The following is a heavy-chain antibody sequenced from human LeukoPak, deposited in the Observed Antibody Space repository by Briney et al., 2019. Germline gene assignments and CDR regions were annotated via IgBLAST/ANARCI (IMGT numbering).Heavy chain of an antibody. J-gene: IGHJ4*02. V-gene: IGHV3-48*01. Sequence: GGSLRLSCVASGFTFSTSCMSWVRQAPGKGLEWLSYINSARATFYYADSVKGRFIISRDNAKNLLFLQMNNLRAEDSAMYYCARDVGFVVVPAVFDSWGQGTLVTVSS. CDR3: ARDVGFVVVPAVFDS. CDR2: INSARATF. CDR1: GFTFSTSC. D-gene: IGHD2-2*01.